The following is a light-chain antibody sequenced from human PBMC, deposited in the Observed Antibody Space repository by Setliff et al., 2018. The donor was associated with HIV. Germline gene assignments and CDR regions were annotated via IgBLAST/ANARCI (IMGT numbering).Light chain of an antibody. CDR1: NIGSKS. V-gene: IGLV3-21*04. CDR3: QVWDSSSDHPV. J-gene: IGLJ1*01. Sequence: SYELTQPPSVSVAPEKTARITCGGNNIGSKSVHWYQQKPGQAPVLVIYYDSDRPSGIPERFSGSNSGNTATLTISRVEAGDEADYYCQVWDSSSDHPVFGTGTKVTVL. CDR2: YDS.